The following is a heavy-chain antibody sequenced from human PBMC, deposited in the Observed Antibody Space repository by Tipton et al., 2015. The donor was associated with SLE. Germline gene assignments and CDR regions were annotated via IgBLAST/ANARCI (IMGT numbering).Heavy chain of an antibody. V-gene: IGHV4-59*01. J-gene: IGHJ3*01. D-gene: IGHD3-10*01. CDR3: ARHLGVIVAFEV. CDR1: GVSISTYY. CDR2: FYFSVSS. Sequence: TLSLTCSVSGVSISTYYWSWIRQSPGKGLEWIGFFYFSVSSQYNPSLKSRVAISEDTSNNQFSLELRSVTAADTAVYYCARHLGVIVAFEVWGQGTVLTVSS.